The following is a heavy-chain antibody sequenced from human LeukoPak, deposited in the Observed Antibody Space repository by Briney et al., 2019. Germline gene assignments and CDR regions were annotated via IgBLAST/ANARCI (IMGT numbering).Heavy chain of an antibody. CDR1: GYTFTNYA. CDR2: INANTGNP. CDR3: ARTRHCTSTSCSGGRGAYDI. Sequence: RASVKVSCKGSGYTFTNYAMNWVRQAPGQGLEWMGWINANTGNPTYAQGFTGRCVFSLDTSVNTAYLQISSLKAEDTAVYYCARTRHCTSTSCSGGRGAYDIWGQGTVVTVSS. V-gene: IGHV7-4-1*02. D-gene: IGHD2-2*01. J-gene: IGHJ3*02.